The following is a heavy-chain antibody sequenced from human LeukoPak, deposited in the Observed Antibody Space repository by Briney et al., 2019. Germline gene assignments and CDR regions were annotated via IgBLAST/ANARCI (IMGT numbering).Heavy chain of an antibody. J-gene: IGHJ4*02. Sequence: AGGSLRLSCAASGFTFSSYAMSWVRQAPGKGLEWVSAISGSGGSTYYADSVKGRFTISRDNSKNTLYLQMNSLRAEDTAVYYCAKSEGYGSGSYFDYWGQGTLVTVSS. D-gene: IGHD3-10*01. CDR1: GFTFSSYA. V-gene: IGHV3-23*01. CDR3: AKSEGYGSGSYFDY. CDR2: ISGSGGST.